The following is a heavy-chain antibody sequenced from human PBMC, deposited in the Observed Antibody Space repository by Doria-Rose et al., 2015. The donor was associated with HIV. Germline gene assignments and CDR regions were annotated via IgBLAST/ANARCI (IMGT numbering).Heavy chain of an antibody. D-gene: IGHD6-13*01. J-gene: IGHJ4*02. CDR3: ARIKSSRWYHKYYFDF. Sequence: QVTLKESGPVLVKPTETLTLTCTVSGVSLSSPGMGVSWIRQPPGKALEWLANIFSDDERSYKASLKSRRTISRGTSKSQVVLTMTDMDPVDTATYYCARIKSSRWYHKYYFDFWGQGTLVIVSA. V-gene: IGHV2-26*01. CDR1: GVSLSSPGMG. CDR2: IFSDDER.